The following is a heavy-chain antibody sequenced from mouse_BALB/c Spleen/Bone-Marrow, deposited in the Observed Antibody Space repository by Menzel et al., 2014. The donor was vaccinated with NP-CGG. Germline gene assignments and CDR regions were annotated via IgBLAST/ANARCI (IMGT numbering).Heavy chain of an antibody. Sequence: QVQLQHPGSVLVRPGASVELSCKASGYTFTNSWMHWAKQRPGQGLEWIGEIHPNSGNTNYNENFEGKATLTVDTSSTTAYVDLSSLTSEDSAVYYCSRHHRYAYYFDYWGQGTALTVSS. V-gene: IGHV1S130*01. D-gene: IGHD2-14*01. CDR2: IHPNSGNT. CDR1: GYTFTNSW. J-gene: IGHJ2*01. CDR3: SRHHRYAYYFDY.